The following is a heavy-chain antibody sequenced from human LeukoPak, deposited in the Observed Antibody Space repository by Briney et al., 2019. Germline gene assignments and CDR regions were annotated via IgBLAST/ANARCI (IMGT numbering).Heavy chain of an antibody. CDR1: GGSISSCGYY. Sequence: SETLSLTCSVSGGSISSCGYYWGWIRQSPGRGLEWIGSVHCSGGTYYNPSLKSRVTISVDTSKNQFSLKLSSVTAADTAVYYCARLYYGSGSYGNNWFDPWGQGTLVTVSS. J-gene: IGHJ5*02. V-gene: IGHV4-39*07. CDR3: ARLYYGSGSYGNNWFDP. CDR2: VHCSGGT. D-gene: IGHD3-10*01.